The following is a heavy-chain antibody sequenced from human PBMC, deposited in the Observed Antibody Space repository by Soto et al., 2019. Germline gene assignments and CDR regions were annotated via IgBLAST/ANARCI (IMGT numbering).Heavy chain of an antibody. CDR2: IYWDDDK. D-gene: IGHD2-21*02. J-gene: IGHJ4*02. CDR3: AHSFVVVTAILYFDY. CDR1: GFSLSTSGVG. V-gene: IGHV2-5*02. Sequence: QITLKESGPTLVKPTQTLTLTCTFSGFSLSTSGVGVGWIRQPPGTALEWLALIYWDDDKRYSPSLKSRLTITKDTSKNQVVLTMTNMDPVDTATYYCAHSFVVVTAILYFDYWGQGTLVTVSS.